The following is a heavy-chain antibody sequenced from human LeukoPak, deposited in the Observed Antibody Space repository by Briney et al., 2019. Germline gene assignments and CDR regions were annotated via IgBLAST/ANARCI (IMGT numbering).Heavy chain of an antibody. J-gene: IGHJ4*02. CDR3: ARDRSVYGYSSSWPLEPFDY. Sequence: GGSLRLSCAASGFTVSSNYMGWVRQAPGKGLEWVSVISDGTTFSDGGTTYYTDSVKGRFTISRDNSKNTLYLQMNSLRAEDTAVYYCARDRSVYGYSSSWPLEPFDYWGQGTLVTVSS. D-gene: IGHD6-13*01. CDR1: GFTVSSNY. CDR2: ISDGTTFSDGGTT. V-gene: IGHV3-NL1*01.